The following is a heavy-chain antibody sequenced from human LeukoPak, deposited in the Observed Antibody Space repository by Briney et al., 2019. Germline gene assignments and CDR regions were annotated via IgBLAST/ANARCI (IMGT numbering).Heavy chain of an antibody. CDR1: GYTFTGYY. CDR3: TKTTTAYIGSLDY. D-gene: IGHD1-14*01. J-gene: IGHJ4*02. V-gene: IGHV1-2*02. CDR2: INPNNGVT. Sequence: GASVKVSCKASGYTFTGYYIHWVRQAPGQGLDWMAWINPNNGVTNCAPKFQDRVTVTRDTSVNTAYMELSSLTSDDTAFYYCTKTTTAYIGSLDYWGRGTLVTVSS.